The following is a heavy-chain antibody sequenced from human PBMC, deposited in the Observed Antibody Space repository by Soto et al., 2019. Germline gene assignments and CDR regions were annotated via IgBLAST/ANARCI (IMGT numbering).Heavy chain of an antibody. CDR3: ARQVEVTYFDY. CDR1: GGSISSSAYY. Sequence: QLHLQESGPGLLKPSETLSLTCTVSGGSISSSAYYWGWIRQPPGKRLEWIASISYSGSTYYNPSLKSRVTISVDTSKNQFSLKLRSMTAADTAVYYCARQVEVTYFDYWGQRTLVTVSS. CDR2: ISYSGST. V-gene: IGHV4-39*01. J-gene: IGHJ4*02. D-gene: IGHD1-1*01.